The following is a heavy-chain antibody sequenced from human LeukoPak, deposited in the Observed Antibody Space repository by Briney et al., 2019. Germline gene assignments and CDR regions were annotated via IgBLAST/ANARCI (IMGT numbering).Heavy chain of an antibody. CDR1: VGSLSGYH. CDR3: ARALLNVFGVVWKENYYYYMDV. V-gene: IGHV4-34*01. Sequence: PSETLSLTCAVYVGSLSGYHWSWIRQPPGKGLEWIGEINHSGSTNYNPSLKSQVTISVDASKNQFSLKLRSVTAADTAVYYCARALLNVFGVVWKENYYYYMDVWGKGTTVTVSS. CDR2: INHSGST. J-gene: IGHJ6*03. D-gene: IGHD3-3*01.